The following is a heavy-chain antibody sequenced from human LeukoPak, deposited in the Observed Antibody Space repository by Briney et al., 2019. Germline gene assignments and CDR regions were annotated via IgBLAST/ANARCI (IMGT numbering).Heavy chain of an antibody. J-gene: IGHJ4*02. CDR3: ARGSSYYDILTGYGDY. Sequence: EASVKVSCKASGGTFSSYAISWVRQAPGQGLEWMGRIIPIFGTANYAQKFQGRVTITTDESTSTAYMELSSLRSEDTAVYYCARGSSYYDILTGYGDYWGQGTLVTVSS. V-gene: IGHV1-69*05. CDR2: IIPIFGTA. CDR1: GGTFSSYA. D-gene: IGHD3-9*01.